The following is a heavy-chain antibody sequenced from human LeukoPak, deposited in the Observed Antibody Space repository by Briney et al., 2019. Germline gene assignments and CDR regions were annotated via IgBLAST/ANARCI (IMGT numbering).Heavy chain of an antibody. V-gene: IGHV3-23*01. D-gene: IGHD1-7*01. CDR2: VSSTGGTT. CDR1: GFTFSNYA. J-gene: IGHJ4*02. CDR3: AKGSNWNYLYYFDY. Sequence: GESLRLSCAASGFTFSNYAMSWVRQAPGKGLEWVSSVSSTGGTTYYADSVKGRFTISRDNSKNMLYLQMNSLRAEDTAVYYCAKGSNWNYLYYFDYWGQGTLVTVSS.